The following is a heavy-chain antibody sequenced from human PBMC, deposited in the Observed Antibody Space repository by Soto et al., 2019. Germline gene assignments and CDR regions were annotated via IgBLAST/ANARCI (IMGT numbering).Heavy chain of an antibody. CDR1: GYTFTSYG. D-gene: IGHD6-13*01. Sequence: ASVKVSCKASGYTFTSYGISWVRQAPGRGLEWMGWISAYNGNTNYAQKLQGRVTMTTDTSTSTAYMELRSLRSDDTAVYYCAREGSSPQSGYYYYYGMDVWGQGTTVTVSS. V-gene: IGHV1-18*04. CDR2: ISAYNGNT. CDR3: AREGSSPQSGYYYYYGMDV. J-gene: IGHJ6*02.